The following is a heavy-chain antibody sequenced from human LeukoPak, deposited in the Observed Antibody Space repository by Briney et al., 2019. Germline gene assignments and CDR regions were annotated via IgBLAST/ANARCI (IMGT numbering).Heavy chain of an antibody. J-gene: IGHJ5*02. CDR3: TRPGDTLIWDRFYP. CDR1: GFSFLNYG. Sequence: GGSLRLSCAASGFSFLNYGMNWVRQAPGKGLXXXXXISRGSDYMYYADSVKGRFTISRDNANTSLFLQMNSLRADDTGIYYSTRPGDTLIWDRFYPWGQGTPVTVSS. CDR2: ISRGSDYM. D-gene: IGHD2-21*02. V-gene: IGHV3-21*04.